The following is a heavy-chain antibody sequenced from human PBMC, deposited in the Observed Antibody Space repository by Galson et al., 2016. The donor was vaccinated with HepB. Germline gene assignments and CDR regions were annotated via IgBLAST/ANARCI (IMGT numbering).Heavy chain of an antibody. J-gene: IGHJ4*02. V-gene: IGHV3-7*01. D-gene: IGHD1-7*01. CDR2: MKYDGSET. CDR3: AREMNYSFDY. Sequence: SLRLSCAASGFSFSSYWMTWVRHTPGKGLEWVANMKYDGSETTYVDSVRGRFTISRDNAMHSLYLQMNSLRAEDTAEYYCAREMNYSFDYWGRGTLVTVSS. CDR1: GFSFSSYW.